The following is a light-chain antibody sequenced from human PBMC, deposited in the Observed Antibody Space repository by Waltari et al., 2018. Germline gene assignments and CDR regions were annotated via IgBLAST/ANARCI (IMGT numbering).Light chain of an antibody. CDR2: EVD. Sequence: QSALTQPASVSGSPGHSITISCSGSSSNVGSYMLVSWYQQSPGKAPKLMIYEVDKRASGIPGRFSGSKSDSTASLTISGLQAEDEAVYYCCSYAGSTFVFGGGTQLTVL. CDR3: CSYAGSTFV. J-gene: IGLJ7*01. V-gene: IGLV2-23*02. CDR1: SSNVGSYML.